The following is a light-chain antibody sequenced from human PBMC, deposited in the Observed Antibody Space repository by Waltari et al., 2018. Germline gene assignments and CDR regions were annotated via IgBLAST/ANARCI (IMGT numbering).Light chain of an antibody. J-gene: IGLJ1*01. CDR2: EDT. Sequence: SHELTQPPSVSVSPEQPPRVTCSGHVLPKKIAYWFQQESGQAPRLVIYEDTKRPSGIPERFSGSSSGTVATLTISGAQVDDEADYYCYSSDSTGLRVFGGGTTVVVL. V-gene: IGLV3-10*01. CDR1: VLPKKI. CDR3: YSSDSTGLRV.